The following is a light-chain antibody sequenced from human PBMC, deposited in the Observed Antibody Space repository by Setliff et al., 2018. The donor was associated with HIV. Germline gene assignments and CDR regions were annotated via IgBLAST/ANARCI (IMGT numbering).Light chain of an antibody. Sequence: DIQMTQSPSTLSASVGDRITITCRAGHFVSTWLAWYQQKPGKAPKVLIYKASTLESGVPSRFSGSGSGTEFTLTISRLQPDDFATYYCQQYNTYPRTFGQGTKVDIK. CDR1: HFVSTW. J-gene: IGKJ1*01. CDR2: KAS. V-gene: IGKV1-5*03. CDR3: QQYNTYPRT.